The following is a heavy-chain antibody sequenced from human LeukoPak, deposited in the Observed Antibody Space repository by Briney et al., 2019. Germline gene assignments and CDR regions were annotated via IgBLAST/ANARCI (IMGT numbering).Heavy chain of an antibody. Sequence: PGGSLRLSCAASGFTFSSYEMNWVRQAPGKGLEWASYISSSGSTIYYADSVKGRFTISRDNAKNSLYLQMNSLRAEDTAVYYCAREPAYCSGDCYAFDYWGQGTLVTVSS. CDR3: AREPAYCSGDCYAFDY. V-gene: IGHV3-48*03. J-gene: IGHJ4*02. CDR2: ISSSGSTI. CDR1: GFTFSSYE. D-gene: IGHD2-21*02.